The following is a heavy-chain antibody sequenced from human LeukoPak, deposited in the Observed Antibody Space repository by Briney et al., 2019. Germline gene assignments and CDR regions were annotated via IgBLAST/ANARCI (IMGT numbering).Heavy chain of an antibody. CDR2: FDPEDGET. CDR1: GYTLTELS. Sequence: GASVKVSCKVSGYTLTELSMHWVRQAPGKGLEWMGGFDPEDGETIYAQKFQGRVTMTEDTSTDTAYMELSSLRSEDTAVYYCARADKWDIVVVPAAIWFDPWGQGTLVTVSS. V-gene: IGHV1-24*01. J-gene: IGHJ5*02. D-gene: IGHD2-2*01. CDR3: ARADKWDIVVVPAAIWFDP.